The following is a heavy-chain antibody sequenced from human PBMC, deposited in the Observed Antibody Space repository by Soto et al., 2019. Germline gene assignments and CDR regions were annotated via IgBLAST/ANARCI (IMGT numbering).Heavy chain of an antibody. CDR1: GYTFTSYD. J-gene: IGHJ6*02. CDR2: MNPNSGNT. CDR3: AREKTSYGMDV. Sequence: QVQLVQSGAEVKKPGASVKVSCKASGYTFTSYDINWVRQATGQGLEWMGWMNPNSGNTGYAQKFQGRVTLTRHTSISTAYMELRSLRSEYTAVYYCAREKTSYGMDVWGQGTTVTVSS. V-gene: IGHV1-8*01.